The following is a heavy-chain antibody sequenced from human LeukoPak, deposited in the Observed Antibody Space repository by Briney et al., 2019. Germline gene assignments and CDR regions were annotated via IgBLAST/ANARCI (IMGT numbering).Heavy chain of an antibody. V-gene: IGHV1-2*02. D-gene: IGHD4-23*01. CDR2: INPDSGGT. Sequence: ASVEVSCKTSGYTFTGYYIHCVRQAPGQGLEWMGWINPDSGGTNYAQKFQGRVTMTRDTSISTAYMELSRLTSDDTAVYYCARAGGNSAAFAFDYWGRGTLVTVSS. CDR3: ARAGGNSAAFAFDY. J-gene: IGHJ4*02. CDR1: GYTFTGYY.